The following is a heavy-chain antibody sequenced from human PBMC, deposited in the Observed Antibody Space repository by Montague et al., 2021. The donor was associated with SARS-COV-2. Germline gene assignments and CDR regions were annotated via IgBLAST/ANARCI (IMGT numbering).Heavy chain of an antibody. CDR1: GFTFTSYW. D-gene: IGHD6-13*01. J-gene: IGHJ4*02. CDR3: ARVPSSSWYFDS. Sequence: SLRLSCAASGFTFTSYWMSWVRQAPGKGLEWVANIKQDGSEKYYVDSVKGRFTIARYNAKNSLYLQMNSLRAEDTAVYYCARVPSSSWYFDSWGQGTLVTVSS. CDR2: IKQDGSEK. V-gene: IGHV3-7*01.